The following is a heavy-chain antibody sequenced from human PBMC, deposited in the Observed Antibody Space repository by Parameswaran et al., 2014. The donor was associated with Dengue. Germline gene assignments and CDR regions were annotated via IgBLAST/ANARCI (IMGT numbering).Heavy chain of an antibody. CDR3: ARDVRSIRASVLDY. D-gene: IGHD2-2*01. CDR1: GGSISSSSYY. V-gene: IGHV4-61*01. CDR2: IYYSGST. J-gene: IGHJ4*02. Sequence: SETLSLTCTVSGGSISSSSYYWGWIRQPPGKGLEWIGYIYYSGSTNYNPSLKSRVTISVDTSKNQFSLKLSSVTAADTAVYYCARDVRSIRASVLDYWGQGTLVTVSS.